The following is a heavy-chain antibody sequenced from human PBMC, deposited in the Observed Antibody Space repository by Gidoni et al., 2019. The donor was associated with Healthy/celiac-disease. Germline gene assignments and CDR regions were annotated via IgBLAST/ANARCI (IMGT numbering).Heavy chain of an antibody. CDR2: IYWDDDK. V-gene: IGHV2-5*02. D-gene: IGHD6-13*01. J-gene: IGHJ4*02. Sequence: QITLKESGPTLVKPTQTLTLTCTFSGFSLSTSGVGVGWIRQPPGKALEWLALIYWDDDKRYSPSLKSRLTITTDTSKNQVVLTMTNMDPVDTATYYCAHRQRMYSSSSSNFDYWGQGTLVTVSS. CDR1: GFSLSTSGVG. CDR3: AHRQRMYSSSSSNFDY.